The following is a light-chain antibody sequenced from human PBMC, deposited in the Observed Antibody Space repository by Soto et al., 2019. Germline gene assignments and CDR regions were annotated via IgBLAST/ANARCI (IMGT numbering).Light chain of an antibody. J-gene: IGKJ2*01. CDR1: QSVRNNY. Sequence: EIVLTQSPGTLSLSPGERATLSCRASQSVRNNYLAWYQQKPGQTPRLLIYGASTRATGIPDRFSGSGSGTDFTLTIRRPEPEDFAVYYCQQYGSSPHTFGQGTQLEIK. V-gene: IGKV3-20*01. CDR3: QQYGSSPHT. CDR2: GAS.